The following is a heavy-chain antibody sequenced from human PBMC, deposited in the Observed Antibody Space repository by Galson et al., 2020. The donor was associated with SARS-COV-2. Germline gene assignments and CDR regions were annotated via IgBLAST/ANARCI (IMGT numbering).Heavy chain of an antibody. Sequence: QAGGSLRLSCAASGFTFSSYWMHWVRQAPGKGLVWVSRIKSDASDRTYADSVKGRFTISRDNAKNTLYLQMNSLRGEDTAVYYCARLVGPGIADDDDFDLWGQGTLVTVSS. D-gene: IGHD1-26*01. CDR1: GFTFSSYW. J-gene: IGHJ4*02. V-gene: IGHV3-74*01. CDR2: IKSDASDR. CDR3: ARLVGPGIADDDDFDL.